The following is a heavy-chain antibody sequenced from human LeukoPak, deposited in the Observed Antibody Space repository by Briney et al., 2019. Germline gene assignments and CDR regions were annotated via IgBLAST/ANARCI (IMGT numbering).Heavy chain of an antibody. V-gene: IGHV1-18*01. Sequence: ASVKVSCKTSGYTFTNYGISWVRQAPGQGLEWVGWINTYNYNTNYEQKFQGRLTMTTDTSTSTAYLELRSPRSDDTAVYYCARDLTFGGVLYTWGQGTQVTVSS. CDR1: GYTFTNYG. CDR3: ARDLTFGGVLYT. D-gene: IGHD3-16*01. CDR2: INTYNYNT. J-gene: IGHJ5*02.